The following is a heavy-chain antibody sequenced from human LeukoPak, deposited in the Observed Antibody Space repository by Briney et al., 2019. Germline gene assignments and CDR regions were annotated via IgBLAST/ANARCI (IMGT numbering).Heavy chain of an antibody. Sequence: PSQTLSLTCTVSGGSISSGSYYWSWIRQPAGKGLVWIGRIYTSGSTNYNPSLKSRVTISVDTSKNQFSLKLSSVTAADTAVYYCARGLRYCSSTSCYRRAGLYYFDYWGQGTLVTVSS. V-gene: IGHV4-61*02. CDR3: ARGLRYCSSTSCYRRAGLYYFDY. CDR1: GGSISSGSYY. J-gene: IGHJ4*02. CDR2: IYTSGST. D-gene: IGHD2-2*02.